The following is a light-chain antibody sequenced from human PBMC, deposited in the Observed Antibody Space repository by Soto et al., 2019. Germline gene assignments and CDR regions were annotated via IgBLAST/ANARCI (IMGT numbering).Light chain of an antibody. CDR3: QQYNKWPPWT. V-gene: IGKV3-15*01. CDR2: GAS. Sequence: EIVMTQSPATLSVSPGERATLSCRASQSVSSSFAWYQQKPGQAPRLLIYGASTRATGIPARFSGSGSGTKFILTISSLQSEDFAVYYCQQYNKWPPWTFGQGTKLEIK. J-gene: IGKJ2*01. CDR1: QSVSSS.